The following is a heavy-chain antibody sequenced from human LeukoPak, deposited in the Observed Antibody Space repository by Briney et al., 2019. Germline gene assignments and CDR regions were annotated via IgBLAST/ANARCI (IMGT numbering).Heavy chain of an antibody. CDR3: VRDDCAADACYPGGY. CDR1: GYTSTNYV. CDR2: INAGNGDT. D-gene: IGHD2-21*02. J-gene: IGHJ4*02. V-gene: IGHV1-3*01. Sequence: GASVKVSCKASGYTSTNYVVHWVRQAPGQRPEWMGYINAGNGDTKYSKNFQDRVTITRDTSASTAYMEVSSLTSEDTALYSCVRDDCAADACYPGGYWGQGTLVTVSS.